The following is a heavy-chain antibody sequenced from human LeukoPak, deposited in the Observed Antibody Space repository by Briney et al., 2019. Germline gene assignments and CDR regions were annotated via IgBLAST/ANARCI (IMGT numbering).Heavy chain of an antibody. CDR1: GGSLSGHY. D-gene: IGHD2-2*01. J-gene: IGHJ4*02. CDR2: IYYTGTT. CDR3: ARFSWGCSTASCYLTN. V-gene: IGHV4-59*11. Sequence: SETLSLTCTVSGGSLSGHYWGWIRQPPGKGLELVGHIYYTGTTFYNPSLNSRITITLDTSRNQFSLRLTSVIAADTAVYYCARFSWGCSTASCYLTNWGQGTLVTVSS.